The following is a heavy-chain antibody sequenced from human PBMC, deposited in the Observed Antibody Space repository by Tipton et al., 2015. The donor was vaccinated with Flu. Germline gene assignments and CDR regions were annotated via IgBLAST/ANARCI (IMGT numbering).Heavy chain of an antibody. CDR3: ARDKAAAGTFDY. CDR2: ISSSSSYI. Sequence: GSLRLFCAASGFTFSSYSMNWVRQAPGKGLEWVSSISSSSSYIYYADSVKGRFTISRDNAKNSLYLQMNSLRAEDTAVYYCARDKAAAGTFDYWGQGTLVTVSS. V-gene: IGHV3-21*01. CDR1: GFTFSSYS. D-gene: IGHD6-13*01. J-gene: IGHJ4*02.